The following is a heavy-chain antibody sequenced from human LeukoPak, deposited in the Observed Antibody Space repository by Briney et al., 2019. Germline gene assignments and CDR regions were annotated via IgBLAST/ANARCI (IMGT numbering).Heavy chain of an antibody. D-gene: IGHD4/OR15-4a*01. CDR1: GASISSGSHH. CDR2: IYYSRTT. V-gene: IGHV4-39*02. J-gene: IGHJ4*02. CDR3: ARDRPYGVFDN. Sequence: SETLSLTCTVSGASISSGSHHWGWFRQSPGKGLEWIGSIYYSRTTYYNPSLNSRVTISVVTSKNQFSLQLNSVTAADTAVYYCARDRPYGVFDNWGQGTLVTVSS.